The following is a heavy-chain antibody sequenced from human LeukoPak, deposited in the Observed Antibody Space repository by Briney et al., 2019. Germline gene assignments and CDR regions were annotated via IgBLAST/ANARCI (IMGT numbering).Heavy chain of an antibody. J-gene: IGHJ4*02. Sequence: SVKVSRKASGGTFSSYAISWVRQAPGQGLEWMGGIIPIFGTANYAQKLQGRVTMTTDTSTSTAYTELRSLRSDDTAVYYCARSIAAADFDYWGQGTLVTVSS. CDR3: ARSIAAADFDY. V-gene: IGHV1-69*05. D-gene: IGHD6-13*01. CDR1: GGTFSSYA. CDR2: IIPIFGTA.